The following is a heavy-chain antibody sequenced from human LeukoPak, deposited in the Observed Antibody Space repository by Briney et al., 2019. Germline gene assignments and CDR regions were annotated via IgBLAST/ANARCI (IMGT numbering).Heavy chain of an antibody. CDR2: IYYSGSP. Sequence: SETLSLTCTVSGGSISSYYWSWIRQPPGKGLEWIGYIYYSGSPNYIPSLKSRLTISVDTSKNQFSLKLSSVTAADTAVYYCARPSYGGNSYGMDVWGQGTTVTVSS. V-gene: IGHV4-59*08. CDR1: GGSISSYY. CDR3: ARPSYGGNSYGMDV. D-gene: IGHD2-21*02. J-gene: IGHJ6*02.